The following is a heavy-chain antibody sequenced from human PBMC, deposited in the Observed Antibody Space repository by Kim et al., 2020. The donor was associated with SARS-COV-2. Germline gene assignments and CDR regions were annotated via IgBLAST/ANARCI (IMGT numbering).Heavy chain of an antibody. CDR3: ARQQWLPY. D-gene: IGHD5-12*01. V-gene: IGHV3-48*04. CDR2: ISSSGSTI. CDR1: GFSFSGST. J-gene: IGHJ4*02. Sequence: GGSLRLSCAASGFSFSGSTMHWVRQAPGKGLEWISYISSSGSTIYYADSVKDRFTISRDNAKNSLSLQMNSLRAEDTAVYYCARQQWLPYWGQGTLVTVSS.